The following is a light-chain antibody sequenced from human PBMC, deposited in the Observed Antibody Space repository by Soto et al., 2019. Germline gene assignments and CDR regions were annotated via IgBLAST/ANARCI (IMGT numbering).Light chain of an antibody. CDR2: GAS. J-gene: IGKJ1*01. CDR3: QQYGDSPPAWT. Sequence: VLTQSPGTLSLSPGERATVSCRASHSVGSNFLAWNQHKPGLPPRLLIYGASTRATGTPDRFSGSGSGTDFTLTISRLEPEDFAVYYCQQYGDSPPAWTFGQGTKMEIK. CDR1: HSVGSNF. V-gene: IGKV3-20*01.